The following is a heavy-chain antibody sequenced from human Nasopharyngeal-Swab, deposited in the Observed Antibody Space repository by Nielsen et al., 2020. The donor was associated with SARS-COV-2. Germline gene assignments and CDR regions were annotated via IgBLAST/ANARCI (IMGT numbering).Heavy chain of an antibody. Sequence: ASVKVSCKASGYTFTRYYIHWVRHAPAQGLEWMGIINPGGGSARYSQNFQGRVTMTRDTSTSTVYMELSSLRSEDTAVYYRARGGDPREVVAATDCFDPWGQGTLVTVSS. CDR1: GYTFTRYY. D-gene: IGHD2-15*01. CDR3: ARGGDPREVVAATDCFDP. J-gene: IGHJ5*02. V-gene: IGHV1-46*01. CDR2: INPGGGSA.